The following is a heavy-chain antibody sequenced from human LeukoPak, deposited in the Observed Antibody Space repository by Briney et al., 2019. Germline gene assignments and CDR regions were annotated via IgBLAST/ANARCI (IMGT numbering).Heavy chain of an antibody. V-gene: IGHV3-30*02. J-gene: IGHJ4*02. CDR3: AKDRCGGDCYSDY. CDR2: IWYDGSNK. Sequence: PGGSLRLSCAASGFTFSSYGMHWVRQAPGKGLEWVAVIWYDGSNKYYADSVKGRFTISRDNSKNTLYLQMNSLRAEDTAVYYCAKDRCGGDCYSDYWGQGTLVTVSS. D-gene: IGHD2-21*01. CDR1: GFTFSSYG.